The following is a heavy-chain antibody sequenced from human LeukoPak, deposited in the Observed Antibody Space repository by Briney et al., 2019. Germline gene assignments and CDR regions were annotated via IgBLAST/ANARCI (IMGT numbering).Heavy chain of an antibody. Sequence: GESLKISCKGSGYSFTSYWISWVRQMPGKGLEWMGRIDPSDSYTYYSPSFQGHVTISADKSISTAYLQWSSLKAPDTAMYYCARHAIAARPFVWFDPWGQGTLVTVSS. J-gene: IGHJ5*02. CDR2: IDPSDSYT. CDR3: ARHAIAARPFVWFDP. D-gene: IGHD6-6*01. CDR1: GYSFTSYW. V-gene: IGHV5-10-1*01.